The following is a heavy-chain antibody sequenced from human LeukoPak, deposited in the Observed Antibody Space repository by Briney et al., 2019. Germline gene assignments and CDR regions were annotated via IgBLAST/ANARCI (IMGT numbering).Heavy chain of an antibody. CDR1: GFTFSRYW. D-gene: IGHD3-22*01. Sequence: GGSLRLSCAASGFTFSRYWLSWVRQAPGKGLEWVANIKEDGSEKYYVDSVKGRFTISRDNSKNTLYLQMNSLRAEDTAVYYCAKEVVLARHFDIWGQGTMVTVSS. J-gene: IGHJ3*02. CDR3: AKEVVLARHFDI. CDR2: IKEDGSEK. V-gene: IGHV3-7*01.